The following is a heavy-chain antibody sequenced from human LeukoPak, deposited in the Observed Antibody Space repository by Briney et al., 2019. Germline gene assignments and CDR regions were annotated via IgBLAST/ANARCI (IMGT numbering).Heavy chain of an antibody. Sequence: GGSLRLSCAASGFTFDDYAMHWVRQAPGKGLEWVSLISGDGGSTYYADSVKGRFTISRDNSKNSLYLQMNSLRTEDTALYYCAEDILPRAYCSGGSCYPDPWGQGTLVTVSS. J-gene: IGHJ5*02. V-gene: IGHV3-43*02. CDR3: AEDILPRAYCSGGSCYPDP. CDR2: ISGDGGST. D-gene: IGHD2-15*01. CDR1: GFTFDDYA.